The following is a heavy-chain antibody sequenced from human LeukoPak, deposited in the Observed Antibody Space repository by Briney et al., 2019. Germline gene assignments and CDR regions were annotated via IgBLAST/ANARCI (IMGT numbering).Heavy chain of an antibody. V-gene: IGHV4-30-4*01. Sequence: SQTLSLTCTVSGGSISSGDYYWSWIRQPPGKGLEWIGYIYYSGSTYHNPSLKSRVTISVDTSKNQFSLKLSSVTAADTAVYYCARERNYYDSSGYSSGGEWGQGTLVTVSS. CDR1: GGSISSGDYY. J-gene: IGHJ4*02. CDR3: ARERNYYDSSGYSSGGE. CDR2: IYYSGST. D-gene: IGHD3-22*01.